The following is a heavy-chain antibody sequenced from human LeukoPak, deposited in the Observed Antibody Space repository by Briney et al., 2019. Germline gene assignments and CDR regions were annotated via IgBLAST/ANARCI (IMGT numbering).Heavy chain of an antibody. CDR1: GFTFSNAW. V-gene: IGHV3-15*07. Sequence: GGSLRLSCATSGFTFSNAWMNWARQAPGKGLEWVGRIRSNSDGGTIDYAAPVKGRFTLSRDDSKTTLYLQMNGLQTEDTAVYYCATDFYDSTWGQGTLVTVSS. J-gene: IGHJ5*02. D-gene: IGHD3-22*01. CDR2: IRSNSDGGTI. CDR3: ATDFYDST.